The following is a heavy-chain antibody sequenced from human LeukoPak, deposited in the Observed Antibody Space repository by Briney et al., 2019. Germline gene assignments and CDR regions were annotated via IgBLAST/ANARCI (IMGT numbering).Heavy chain of an antibody. V-gene: IGHV4-39*07. CDR3: ARALGYSYGLNWFDP. CDR1: GGSIISSSYY. CDR2: IYYSGST. D-gene: IGHD5-18*01. J-gene: IGHJ5*02. Sequence: SETLSLTCTVSGGSIISSSYYWDWIRQPPGKGLEWIGSIYYSGSTYYNPSLKSRVTISVDTSKSRFSLKVSSVTAADTAVYYCARALGYSYGLNWFDPWGQGTLVTVSS.